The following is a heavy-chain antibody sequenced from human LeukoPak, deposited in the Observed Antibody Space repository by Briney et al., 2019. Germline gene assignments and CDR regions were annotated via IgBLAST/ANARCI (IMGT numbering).Heavy chain of an antibody. D-gene: IGHD1-26*01. CDR1: GGSISSSSW. CDR3: AGHKVVGATLFDY. Sequence: PSGTLSLTCAVSGGSISSSSWWSWVRQPPGKGLEWIGEIYHSGSTNYNPSLKSRVTISVDTSKNQFSLKLSSVTAADTAVYYCAGHKVVGATLFDYWGQGTLVTVSS. J-gene: IGHJ4*02. V-gene: IGHV4-4*02. CDR2: IYHSGST.